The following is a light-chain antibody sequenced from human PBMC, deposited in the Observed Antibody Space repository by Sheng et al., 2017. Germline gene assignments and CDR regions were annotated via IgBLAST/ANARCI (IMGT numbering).Light chain of an antibody. Sequence: DIQMTQSPSTLSASVGDRVTITCRASQSISSWLAWYQQKPGKAPKLLIYKASSLGTGVPSRFSGSGSGTDFTLTISSLQPDDFATYYCQQYNSYSTFGQGTKVQI. CDR2: KAS. CDR1: QSISSW. J-gene: IGKJ1*01. CDR3: QQYNSYST. V-gene: IGKV1-5*03.